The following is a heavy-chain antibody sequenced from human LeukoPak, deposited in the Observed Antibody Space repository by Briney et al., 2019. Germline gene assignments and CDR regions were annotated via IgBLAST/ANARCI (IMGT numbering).Heavy chain of an antibody. CDR3: GRGDKTFDP. Sequence: ASVEVSCKASGYTFTGYYIHWVRQAPGQGLEWMGCIKTNSGDTNYAQKFQGRLTMTRDTSINTAYMELSSLRSDDTAVYYCGRGDKTFDPWGQGTLVTVSS. J-gene: IGHJ5*02. CDR2: IKTNSGDT. CDR1: GYTFTGYY. V-gene: IGHV1-2*02.